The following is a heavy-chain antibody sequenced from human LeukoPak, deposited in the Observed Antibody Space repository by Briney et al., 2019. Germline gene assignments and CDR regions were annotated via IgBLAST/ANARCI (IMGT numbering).Heavy chain of an antibody. V-gene: IGHV3-48*02. CDR2: ISSSSSTI. CDR3: ARLYYYDSSGYYYWDY. Sequence: GGSLSLSCAASGFTFSSYSMNWVRQAPGKGLEWVSYISSSSSTIYYADSVKGRFTISRDNAKNSLYLQMNSLRDEDTAVYYCARLYYYDSSGYYYWDYWGQGTLVTVSS. D-gene: IGHD3-22*01. J-gene: IGHJ4*02. CDR1: GFTFSSYS.